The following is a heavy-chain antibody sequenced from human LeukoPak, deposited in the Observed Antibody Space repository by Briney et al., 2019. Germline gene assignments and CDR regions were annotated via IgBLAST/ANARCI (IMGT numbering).Heavy chain of an antibody. CDR1: SYSISSGYY. J-gene: IGHJ4*02. Sequence: PSQTLSLTCTVSSYSISSGYYWGWVRQPPGKGLEWIGSIYHSGSAYYNPSLKSRVIISVDTSKNQFSLRLTSVTAADTAVYYSARESNYGDYAYWGQGTLVTVSS. CDR3: ARESNYGDYAY. CDR2: IYHSGSA. V-gene: IGHV4-38-2*02. D-gene: IGHD4-17*01.